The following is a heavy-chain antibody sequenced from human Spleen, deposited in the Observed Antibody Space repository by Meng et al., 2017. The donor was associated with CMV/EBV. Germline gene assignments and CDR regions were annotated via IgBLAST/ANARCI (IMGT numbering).Heavy chain of an antibody. J-gene: IGHJ4*02. CDR2: IYTGGDVT. Sequence: ASGFTFTSYALTWVRQAPGKGLEWVSLIYTGGDVTYYADSVKGRFTISRDNSKSKVYLQMSGLRAEDTAVYYCAKAVPTGYYYFDSWGQGTLVTVSS. CDR3: AKAVPTGYYYFDS. CDR1: GFTFTSYA. D-gene: IGHD5-18*01. V-gene: IGHV3-23*03.